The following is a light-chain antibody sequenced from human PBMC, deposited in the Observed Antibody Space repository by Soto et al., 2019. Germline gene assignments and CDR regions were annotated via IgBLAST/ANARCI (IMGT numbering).Light chain of an antibody. V-gene: IGKV1-9*01. CDR1: QGISSY. CDR2: AAS. J-gene: IGKJ5*01. Sequence: DIQLTQTPSFLSASVGDRVTITCRASQGISSYLTWYQQKPGKAPKLLIYAASTFQGGVPSRSSGIGAGTEFTLTISSLQPEDFASYYCQQHNSYPITFGRGTRLEIK. CDR3: QQHNSYPIT.